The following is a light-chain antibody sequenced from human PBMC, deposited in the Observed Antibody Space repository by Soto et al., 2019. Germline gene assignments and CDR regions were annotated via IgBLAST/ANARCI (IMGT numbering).Light chain of an antibody. CDR1: QDINNN. Sequence: QMSQSPGSLAASVGGRGTSTCQASQDINNNLTWYQQKPGKAPKLLIYAASSLHSGVPSRFSGSGSGTEFTLTISNLQPEDFATYYCHQPNSSPLTFGGGTKVDIK. CDR3: HQPNSSPLT. V-gene: IGKV1-9*01. CDR2: AAS. J-gene: IGKJ4*01.